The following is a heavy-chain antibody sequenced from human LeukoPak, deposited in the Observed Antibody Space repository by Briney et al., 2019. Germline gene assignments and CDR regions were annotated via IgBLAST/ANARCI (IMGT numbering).Heavy chain of an antibody. D-gene: IGHD3-3*01. Sequence: PSETLSLTCTVSGGSISSYYWSWIRQPDGKAPEWIGRIYSSGIINYNPSLKSRVTMSLDNSKNQLSLKLSYVTAADTAVYYCARDTGKSGYPDYWGQGTLVTVSS. CDR1: GGSISSYY. J-gene: IGHJ4*02. V-gene: IGHV4-4*07. CDR2: IYSSGII. CDR3: ARDTGKSGYPDY.